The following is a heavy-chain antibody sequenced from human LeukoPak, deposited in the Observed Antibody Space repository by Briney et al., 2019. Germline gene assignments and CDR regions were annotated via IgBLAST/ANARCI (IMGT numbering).Heavy chain of an antibody. CDR2: IYYSGST. CDR3: ARGAGGSGTYYNRGLDL. J-gene: IGHJ5*02. D-gene: IGHD3-10*01. Sequence: SETLSLTCTVSGGSISSYYWSWIRQPPGKGLEWIGYIYYSGSTNYNPSLKSRVTISVDTSKNQFSLNVRSVTAADTAVYYCARGAGGSGTYYNRGLDLWGQGTLVTVSS. V-gene: IGHV4-59*01. CDR1: GGSISSYY.